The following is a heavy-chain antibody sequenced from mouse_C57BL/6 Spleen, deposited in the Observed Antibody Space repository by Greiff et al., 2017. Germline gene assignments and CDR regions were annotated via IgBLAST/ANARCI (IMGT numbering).Heavy chain of an antibody. J-gene: IGHJ4*01. D-gene: IGHD1-1*01. Sequence: QVQLQQSGPGLVAPSQSLSITCTVSGFSLTSYAISWVRQPPGKGLEWLGVIWTGGGTNYNSALKSRLSISKDNSKSQVFLKMNSLQTDDTARYYCARNDPRYEYAMDYWGQGTSVTVSS. V-gene: IGHV2-9-1*01. CDR2: IWTGGGT. CDR1: GFSLTSYA. CDR3: ARNDPRYEYAMDY.